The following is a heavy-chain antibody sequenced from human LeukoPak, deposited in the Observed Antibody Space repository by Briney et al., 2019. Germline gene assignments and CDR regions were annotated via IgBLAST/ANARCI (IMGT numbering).Heavy chain of an antibody. J-gene: IGHJ4*02. CDR3: ARHKIESGYYTAFDF. CDR2: INHSGST. V-gene: IGHV4-34*01. CDR1: GGSFSGYY. Sequence: SEPLSLTCAVYGGSFSGYYWSWIRQPPGKGLEWIGEINHSGSTNYNPSLKSRVTISVDTSKNQFSLKLSSVTAADTAVYYCARHKIESGYYTAFDFRGPGILVTDSS. D-gene: IGHD3-3*01.